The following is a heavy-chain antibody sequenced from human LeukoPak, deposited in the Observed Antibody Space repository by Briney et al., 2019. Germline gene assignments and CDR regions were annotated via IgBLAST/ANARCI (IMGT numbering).Heavy chain of an antibody. J-gene: IGHJ4*02. Sequence: SETLSLTCAVYGGSFSGYYWSWLRQPPGKGLEWIGEINHSGRTNYNPSLKSRVTISVDTSKNQFSLKLSSVTAADTAVYYCARQEYSSGWYHFDYWGQGTLVTVSS. CDR3: ARQEYSSGWYHFDY. CDR1: GGSFSGYY. D-gene: IGHD6-19*01. CDR2: INHSGRT. V-gene: IGHV4-34*01.